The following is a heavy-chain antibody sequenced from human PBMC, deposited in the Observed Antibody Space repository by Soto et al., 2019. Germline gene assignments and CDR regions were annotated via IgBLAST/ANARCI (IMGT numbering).Heavy chain of an antibody. J-gene: IGHJ4*02. CDR2: ISSSSSTI. D-gene: IGHD3-16*01. CDR1: GFTFSSYS. V-gene: IGHV3-48*01. Sequence: EVQLVESGGGLVQPGGSLRLSCAASGFTFSSYSMNWVRQAPGKGLEWVSCISSSSSTIDYADAVKGRFTISRDNDKNSLYLQMNSLRAADTAVYDCARGVGGATFDYWGQGTLVTVSS. CDR3: ARGVGGATFDY.